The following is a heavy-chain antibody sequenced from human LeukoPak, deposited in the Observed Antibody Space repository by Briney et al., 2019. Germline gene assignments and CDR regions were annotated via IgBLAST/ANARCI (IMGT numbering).Heavy chain of an antibody. CDR2: IFYSGST. CDR3: ARAGSGSYYAGHYYYGMDV. CDR1: GGSISSSSYY. V-gene: IGHV4-39*01. J-gene: IGHJ6*02. Sequence: PSKTLSLACTVSGGSISSSSYYWGWIRQPPGKGLEWIGSIFYSGSTYYNPSLKSRVTISADTSKNRFSLKLSSVTAADTAVYYCARAGSGSYYAGHYYYGMDVWGQGTTVTVSS. D-gene: IGHD3-10*01.